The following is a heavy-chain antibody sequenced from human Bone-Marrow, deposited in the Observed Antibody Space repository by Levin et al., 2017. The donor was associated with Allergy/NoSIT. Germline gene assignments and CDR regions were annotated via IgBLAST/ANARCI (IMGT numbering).Heavy chain of an antibody. Sequence: GESLKISCKGSGYNFNNYWIAWVRQKPGKGLEWMGLIYPDDSDARYSPSFEGQVIISVDKSINTAYLQWNSLQASDTAMYYCERCVPESQYYNGLDVWGQGTTVIASS. CDR2: IYPDDSDA. CDR1: GYNFNNYW. CDR3: ERCVPESQYYNGLDV. D-gene: IGHD5/OR15-5a*01. V-gene: IGHV5-51*01. J-gene: IGHJ6*02.